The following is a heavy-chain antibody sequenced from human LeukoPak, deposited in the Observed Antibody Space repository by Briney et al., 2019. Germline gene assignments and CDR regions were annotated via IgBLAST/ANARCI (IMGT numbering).Heavy chain of an antibody. CDR3: ARAHSSSWYAAARSAEYFQH. J-gene: IGHJ1*01. CDR2: INTNTGNP. Sequence: GASVKVSCKASGYTFTSYAMNWVRQAPGQGLEWMGWINTNTGNPTYAQGFTGRFVFSLDTSVSTAYLQISSLKAEDTAVYYCARAHSSSWYAAARSAEYFQHWGQGTLVTVSS. D-gene: IGHD6-13*01. CDR1: GYTFTSYA. V-gene: IGHV7-4-1*02.